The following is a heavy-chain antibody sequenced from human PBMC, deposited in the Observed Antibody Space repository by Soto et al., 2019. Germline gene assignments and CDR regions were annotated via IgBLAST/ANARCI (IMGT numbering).Heavy chain of an antibody. V-gene: IGHV3-66*01. D-gene: IGHD2-15*01. CDR2: IYSGAST. Sequence: EVQLVESGGGLVQPGGSLRLSCAASGFTVSSNYMSWVRQAPGKGLEWVSVIYSGASTYYADSVKGRFTISRDDSKNTLFLQMNSLRAEDTAVYYCATAKLLLPWLFDYWGQGTLVTVSS. CDR1: GFTVSSNY. J-gene: IGHJ4*02. CDR3: ATAKLLLPWLFDY.